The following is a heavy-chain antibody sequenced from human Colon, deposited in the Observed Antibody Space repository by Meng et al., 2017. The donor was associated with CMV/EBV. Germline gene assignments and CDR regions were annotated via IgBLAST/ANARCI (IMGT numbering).Heavy chain of an antibody. V-gene: IGHV4-59*01. Sequence: GSLRLSCTVTADSISSYYWNWIRQSPGKGLEWIGYIYYSRNTNYNPSLKSRVTISLDRSRRQFSLSLRSVTAADTAVYYCARDGGYSAIRNWFDSWGQGTLVTVSS. CDR3: ARDGGYSAIRNWFDS. CDR1: ADSISSYY. CDR2: IYYSRNT. D-gene: IGHD5-12*01. J-gene: IGHJ5*01.